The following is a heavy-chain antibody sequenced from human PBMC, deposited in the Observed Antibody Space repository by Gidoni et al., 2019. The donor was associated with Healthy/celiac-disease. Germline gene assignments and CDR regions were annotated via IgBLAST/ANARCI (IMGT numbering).Heavy chain of an antibody. V-gene: IGHV3-33*01. CDR3: ARDAKPYCSGGSCYAGFDY. J-gene: IGHJ4*02. CDR2: IWYDGSNK. CDR1: GFTFSSYG. D-gene: IGHD2-15*01. Sequence: QVQLVESGGGVVQPGRSLRLSCAASGFTFSSYGMHWVRQAPGKGLEWVAVIWYDGSNKYYADSVKGRFTISRDNSKNTLYLQMNSLRAEDTAVYYCARDAKPYCSGGSCYAGFDYWGQGTLVTVSS.